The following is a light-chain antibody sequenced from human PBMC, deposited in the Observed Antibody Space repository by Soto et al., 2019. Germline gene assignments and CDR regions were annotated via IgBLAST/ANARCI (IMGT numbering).Light chain of an antibody. CDR3: QQRTNKFWT. J-gene: IGKJ1*01. CDR2: DAS. Sequence: EIVLTQSPATLSLSPGERPPPSSRASQSVGSKLACYHQKPGQAPGLLIYDASTRATGIPARFSGSGSGTDFTLTISSLEPEDFAVYYCQQRTNKFWTFGQGTKVEIK. CDR1: QSVGSK. V-gene: IGKV3-11*01.